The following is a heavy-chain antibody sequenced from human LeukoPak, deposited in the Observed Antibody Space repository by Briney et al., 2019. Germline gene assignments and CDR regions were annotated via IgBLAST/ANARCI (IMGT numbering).Heavy chain of an antibody. V-gene: IGHV3-23*01. Sequence: GGSLRLSCAASGFIFSTHALSWVGQAPGKGREWASGIVGDGTTYYADSVKGRFIVSRDQSKNTVFLRMNSLRAEDTAVYYCAKDLRQGDGYWEIDYWGQGALVTVSS. CDR3: AKDLRQGDGYWEIDY. J-gene: IGHJ4*02. CDR1: GFIFSTHA. D-gene: IGHD5-24*01. CDR2: IVGDGTT.